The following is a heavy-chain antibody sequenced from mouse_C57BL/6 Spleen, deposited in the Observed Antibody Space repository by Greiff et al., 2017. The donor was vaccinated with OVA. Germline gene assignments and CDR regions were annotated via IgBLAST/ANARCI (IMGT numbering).Heavy chain of an antibody. J-gene: IGHJ4*01. CDR2: IYPGNSDT. D-gene: IGHD3-1*01. V-gene: IGHV1-5*01. CDR3: TRALIGVHAMDY. CDR1: GYTFTSYW. Sequence: EVKLVESGTVLARPGASVKMSCKTSGYTFTSYWMHWVKQRPGQGLEWIGAIYPGNSDTSYNQKFKGKAKLTAVTSASTAYMELSSLTNEDSAVYYCTRALIGVHAMDYWGQGTSVTVSS.